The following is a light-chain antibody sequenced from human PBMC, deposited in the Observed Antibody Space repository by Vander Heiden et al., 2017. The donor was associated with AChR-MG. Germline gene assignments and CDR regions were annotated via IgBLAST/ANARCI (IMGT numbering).Light chain of an antibody. CDR1: SSNIGSNH. V-gene: IGLV1-47*01. CDR3: AAWDDRLSGHVV. CDR2: RKI. Sequence: QSVLTRSPSPSGTPGQWVTVSCSGSSSNIGSNHIYWHQTLPGPAHKLLTFRKIQRPSGIPGRFSGSKAGTSASLAISGLRSEDEADYYCAAWDDRLSGHVVFGGGTKLIVL. J-gene: IGLJ2*01.